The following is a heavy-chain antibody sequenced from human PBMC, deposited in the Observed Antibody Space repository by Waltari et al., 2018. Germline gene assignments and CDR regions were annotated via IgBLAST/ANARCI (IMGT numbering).Heavy chain of an antibody. D-gene: IGHD6-19*01. J-gene: IGHJ3*02. CDR2: IRYDGSNK. Sequence: QVQLVESGGGVVQPGGSLRLSCAASGFTFSSYGMHWVRQAPGKGLEWVAFIRYDGSNKYYADSVKGRFTISRDNSKNTLYLQMNSLRAEDTAVYYCARVGRGSSGVQDAFDIWGQGTMVTVSS. CDR3: ARVGRGSSGVQDAFDI. CDR1: GFTFSSYG. V-gene: IGHV3-30*02.